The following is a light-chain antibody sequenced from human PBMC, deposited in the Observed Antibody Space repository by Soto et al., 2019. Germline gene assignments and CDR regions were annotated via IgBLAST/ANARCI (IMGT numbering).Light chain of an antibody. CDR2: AAS. Sequence: AIRMTQSPSSLSASTGDRVTISCRASQGISSYLAWYQKKPGKAPNLLIYAASTLQTGVPSRFSGSGSGTDLTLTINYLQSEDFENYYCQQYYSYHRAFGQGTQVEIK. CDR1: QGISSY. CDR3: QQYYSYHRA. V-gene: IGKV1-8*01. J-gene: IGKJ1*01.